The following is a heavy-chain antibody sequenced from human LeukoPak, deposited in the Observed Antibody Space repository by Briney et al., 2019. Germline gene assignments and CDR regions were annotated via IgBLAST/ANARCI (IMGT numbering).Heavy chain of an antibody. CDR2: ISGSGST. J-gene: IGHJ4*02. Sequence: GGSLRLSCAASGFTFSSYAMSWVRQAPGKGLEWVSGISGSGSTYYADSVKGRFTISRDNSKNTLYLQMNSLRAEDTAVYYCARRTGRGSYSSSWYYFDYWGQGTLVTVSS. V-gene: IGHV3-23*01. CDR3: ARRTGRGSYSSSWYYFDY. D-gene: IGHD6-13*01. CDR1: GFTFSSYA.